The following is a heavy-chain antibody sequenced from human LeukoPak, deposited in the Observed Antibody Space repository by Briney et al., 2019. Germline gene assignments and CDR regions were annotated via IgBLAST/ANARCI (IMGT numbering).Heavy chain of an antibody. CDR2: IYHSGST. Sequence: SSETLSLTCTVSGGSISSGGYYWSWIRQPPGKGLEWIGYIYHSGSTYYNPSLKSRVTISVDRSKNQFSLKLSSVTAADTAVYYCARDGDWFDPWGQGTLVTVSS. CDR3: ARDGDWFDP. J-gene: IGHJ5*02. D-gene: IGHD3-3*01. V-gene: IGHV4-30-2*01. CDR1: GGSISSGGYY.